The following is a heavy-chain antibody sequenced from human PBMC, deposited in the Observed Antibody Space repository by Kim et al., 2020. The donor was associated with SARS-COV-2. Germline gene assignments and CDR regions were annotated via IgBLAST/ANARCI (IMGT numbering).Heavy chain of an antibody. J-gene: IGHJ6*02. V-gene: IGHV7-4-1*02. CDR2: INTNTGNP. CDR3: ARGGMYYYDSSGYLPPDYYYGMDV. CDR1: GYTFTSYA. Sequence: ASVKVSCKASGYTFTSYAMNWVRQAPGQGLEWMGWINTNTGNPTYAQGFTGRFVFSLDTSVSTAYLQISSLKAEDTAVYYCARGGMYYYDSSGYLPPDYYYGMDVWGQGTTVTVSS. D-gene: IGHD3-22*01.